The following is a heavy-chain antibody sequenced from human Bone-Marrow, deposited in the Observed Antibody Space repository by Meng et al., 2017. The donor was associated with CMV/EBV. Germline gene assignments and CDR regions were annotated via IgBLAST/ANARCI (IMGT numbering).Heavy chain of an antibody. CDR1: GGSFSGYY. D-gene: IGHD6-13*01. CDR2: INHSGST. CDR3: ARVTVAAAFYYYYGMDV. J-gene: IGHJ6*02. Sequence: SETLSLTCAVYGGSFSGYYWSWIRQPPGKGLEWIGEINHSGSTNYNPSLKSRVTISVDTSKNQFPLKLSSVTAADTAVYYCARVTVAAAFYYYYGMDVWGQGTTVTVS. V-gene: IGHV4-34*01.